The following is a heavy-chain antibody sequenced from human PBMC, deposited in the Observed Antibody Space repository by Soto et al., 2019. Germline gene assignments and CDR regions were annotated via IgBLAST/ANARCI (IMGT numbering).Heavy chain of an antibody. CDR3: ARRYGGSIDY. J-gene: IGHJ4*02. CDR2: IYYSGGT. CDR1: GGSISSYY. Sequence: SETLSLTCTVSGGSISSYYWSWIRQPPGKGLEWIGYIYYSGGTNYNPSLKSRVTISVDTSKNQFSLKLSSVTAADTAVYYCARRYGGSIDYWGQGTLVTVSS. D-gene: IGHD2-15*01. V-gene: IGHV4-59*08.